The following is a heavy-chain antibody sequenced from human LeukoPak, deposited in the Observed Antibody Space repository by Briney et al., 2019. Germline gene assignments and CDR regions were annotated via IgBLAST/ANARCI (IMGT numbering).Heavy chain of an antibody. CDR3: ARDSGQHSSSWNY. CDR2: MNPNSGNT. Sequence: ASVKISCKASGYTFTSYDINWVRQATGQGLEWMGWMNPNSGNTGYAQKFQGRVTITRNTSISTAYMELRSLRSDDTAVYYCARDSGQHSSSWNYWGQGTLVTVSS. V-gene: IGHV1-8*03. D-gene: IGHD6-13*01. CDR1: GYTFTSYD. J-gene: IGHJ4*02.